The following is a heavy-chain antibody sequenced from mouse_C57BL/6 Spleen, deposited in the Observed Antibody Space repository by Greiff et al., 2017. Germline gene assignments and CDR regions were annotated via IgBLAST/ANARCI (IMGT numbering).Heavy chain of an antibody. D-gene: IGHD1-1*01. Sequence: EVHLVESGPGLVKPSQSLSLTCSVTGYSITSGYYWNWIRQFPGNKLEWMGYISYDGSNNYNPSLKNRISITRDTSKNQFFLKLNSVTTEDTATYYCARYYYGSDDFDYWGQGTTLTVSS. V-gene: IGHV3-6*01. CDR1: GYSITSGYY. J-gene: IGHJ2*01. CDR3: ARYYYGSDDFDY. CDR2: ISYDGSN.